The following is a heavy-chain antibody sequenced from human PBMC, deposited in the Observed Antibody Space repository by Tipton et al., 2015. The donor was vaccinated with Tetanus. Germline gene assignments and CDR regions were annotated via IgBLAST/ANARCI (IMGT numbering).Heavy chain of an antibody. CDR3: ARPVRGYCYDYGMDV. J-gene: IGHJ6*02. D-gene: IGHD3-3*01. V-gene: IGHV1-18*01. CDR2: ISAYNGNT. CDR1: GYTFTSYG. Sequence: QSGAEVRKPGASVKVSCKASGYTFTSYGISWVRQAPGQGLEWMGWISAYNGNTNYAQKLQGRVTMTTDTSTSTAYMELRSLRSDDSAVYYCARPVRGYCYDYGMDVWGQGTTVTVSS.